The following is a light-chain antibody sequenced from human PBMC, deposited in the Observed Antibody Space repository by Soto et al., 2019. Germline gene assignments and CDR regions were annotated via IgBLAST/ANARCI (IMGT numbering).Light chain of an antibody. CDR3: SSYTTITSLVV. Sequence: QSALTQPASVSGSPGQSITISCSGTSSDVGGYNFVSWYQVHPGKAPRLILYDVSSRPSGVSYRFSGSKSANTASLNISRLQAGDEADYYCSSYTTITSLVVFGGGTKLTVL. CDR1: SSDVGGYNF. V-gene: IGLV2-14*03. J-gene: IGLJ2*01. CDR2: DVS.